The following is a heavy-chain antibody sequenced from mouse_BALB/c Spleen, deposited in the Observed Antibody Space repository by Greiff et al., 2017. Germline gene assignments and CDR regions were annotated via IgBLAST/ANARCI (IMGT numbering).Heavy chain of an antibody. CDR1: GFTFSSYG. CDR2: INSNGGST. Sequence: DVQLVESGGGLVQPGGSLKLSCAASGFTFSSYGMSWVRQTPDKRLELVATINSNGGSTYYPDSVKGRFTISRDNAKNTLYLQMSSLKSEDTAMYYCAREEGAYYGNYYAMDYWGQGTSVTVSS. D-gene: IGHD2-10*01. V-gene: IGHV5-6-3*01. J-gene: IGHJ4*01. CDR3: AREEGAYYGNYYAMDY.